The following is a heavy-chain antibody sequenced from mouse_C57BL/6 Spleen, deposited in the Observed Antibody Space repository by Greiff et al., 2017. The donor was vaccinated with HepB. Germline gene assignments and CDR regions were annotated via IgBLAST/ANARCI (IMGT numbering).Heavy chain of an antibody. J-gene: IGHJ4*01. CDR1: GYAFSSSW. CDR3: ASLLLRCYYAMDY. Sequence: QVQLQQSGPELVKPGASVKISCKASGYAFSSSWMNWVKQRPGKGLEWIGRIYPGDGDTNYNGKFKGKATLTADKSSSTAYMQLSSLTSEDSAVYFCASLLLRCYYAMDYWGEGTSVTVSS. V-gene: IGHV1-82*01. CDR2: IYPGDGDT. D-gene: IGHD1-1*01.